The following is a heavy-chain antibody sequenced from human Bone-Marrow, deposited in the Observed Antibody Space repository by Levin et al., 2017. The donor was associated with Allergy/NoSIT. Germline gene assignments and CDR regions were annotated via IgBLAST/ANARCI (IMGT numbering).Heavy chain of an antibody. J-gene: IGHJ4*02. Sequence: SETLSLTCSVSGGSISRFYWSWVRQPPGKGLEWIGYIYYSGSTIYNPSLKSRVTISLDTPKSQFSLKLTSVTAADTALYFCAREGLFMVRVFDYWGRGTLVTVSS. V-gene: IGHV4-59*01. CDR1: GGSISRFY. CDR2: IYYSGST. CDR3: AREGLFMVRVFDY. D-gene: IGHD3-10*01.